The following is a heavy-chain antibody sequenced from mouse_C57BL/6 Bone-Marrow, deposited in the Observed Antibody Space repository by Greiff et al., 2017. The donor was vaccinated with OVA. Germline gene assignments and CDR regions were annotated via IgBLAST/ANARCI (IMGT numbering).Heavy chain of an antibody. CDR2: IDPSDSYT. CDR3: AREGDNGYPFDY. J-gene: IGHJ2*01. CDR1: GYTFTSYW. D-gene: IGHD2-2*01. Sequence: QVQLQQSGAELVKPGASVKLSCKASGYTFTSYWMQWVKQRPGQSLEWIGEIDPSDSYTNYNQKFKGKATLTVDTSSSTASMQLSSLTSEDAAVYSGAREGDNGYPFDYWGQGTTLTVSS. V-gene: IGHV1-50*01.